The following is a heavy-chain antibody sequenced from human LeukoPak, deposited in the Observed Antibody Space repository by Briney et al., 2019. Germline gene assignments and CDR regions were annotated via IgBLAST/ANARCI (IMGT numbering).Heavy chain of an antibody. V-gene: IGHV4-39*01. J-gene: IGHJ4*02. CDR1: GGSISSSSYS. CDR2: MYYSGST. Sequence: PSETLSLTCTVSGGSISSSSYSWGWLRQPPGKGLVWLGSMYYSGSTYYNPSLKSRVTISVDTSKNQFSLKLISVTAADTAVYYWARHSGYDFSVCYWGQGTLVTVSS. CDR3: ARHSGYDFSVCY. D-gene: IGHD5-12*01.